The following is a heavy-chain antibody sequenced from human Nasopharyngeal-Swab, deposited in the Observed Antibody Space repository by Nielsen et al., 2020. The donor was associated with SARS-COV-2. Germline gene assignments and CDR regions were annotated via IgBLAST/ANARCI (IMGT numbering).Heavy chain of an antibody. CDR1: GGSFTGFY. Sequence: SETLSLTCSVSGGSFTGFYWNWIRQPPGKGLEWIGEINHNEKTNYNPSLMSRVIMSIDTSNNRVSLRLSSVAASDTAVYYCARAGRVGDAFIGLDVWGQGTSVTVSS. CDR2: INHNEKT. CDR3: ARAGRVGDAFIGLDV. J-gene: IGHJ6*02. V-gene: IGHV4-34*01. D-gene: IGHD1-26*01.